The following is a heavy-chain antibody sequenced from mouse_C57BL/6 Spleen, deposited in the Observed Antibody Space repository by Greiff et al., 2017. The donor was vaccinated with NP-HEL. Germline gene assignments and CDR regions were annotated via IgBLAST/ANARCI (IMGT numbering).Heavy chain of an antibody. CDR1: GYAFSSSW. V-gene: IGHV1-82*01. J-gene: IGHJ4*01. CDR3: ASTGTGYAMDY. CDR2: LYPGDGDT. D-gene: IGHD4-1*01. Sequence: QVQLQQSGPELVKPGASVKISCKASGYAFSSSWMNWVKQRPGKGLAWIGRLYPGDGDTNYNGKFKGKATLTADKSSSTAYMQLSSLTSEDSAVYFCASTGTGYAMDYWGQGTSVTVSS.